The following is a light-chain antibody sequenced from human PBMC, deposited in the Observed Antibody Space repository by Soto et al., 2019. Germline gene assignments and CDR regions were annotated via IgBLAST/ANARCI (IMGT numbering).Light chain of an antibody. CDR3: QHYNNRPR. CDR1: QTINNN. J-gene: IGKJ1*01. CDR2: GAS. Sequence: ETLMTQSPATLSGSPGEGATLSCRASQTINNNLAWYQQKPGQAPRLLIYGASRRATGVPARLSGSGSGTEFTLTISSLKSEDFAVYYCQHYNNRPRFGHGTKVDIK. V-gene: IGKV3-15*01.